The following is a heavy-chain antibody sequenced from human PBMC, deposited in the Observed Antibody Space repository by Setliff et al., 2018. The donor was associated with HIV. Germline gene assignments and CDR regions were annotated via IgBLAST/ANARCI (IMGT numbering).Heavy chain of an antibody. D-gene: IGHD2-2*01. CDR1: GDSIRSGDYY. V-gene: IGHV4-30-4*08. CDR3: GRARSNWFNTSPYYFEA. Sequence: SETLSLTCTVSGDSIRSGDYYWSWIRQSPEKGLEWIGYTFHTGYTYYNPSLRNRLAIALDKPRNQFSLTLTSVTAADTAIYYCGRARSNWFNTSPYYFEAWGQGTLVTVSS. J-gene: IGHJ4*02. CDR2: TFHTGYT.